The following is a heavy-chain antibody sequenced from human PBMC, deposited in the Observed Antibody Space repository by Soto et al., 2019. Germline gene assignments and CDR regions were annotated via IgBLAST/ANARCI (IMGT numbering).Heavy chain of an antibody. Sequence: PSETLSLTFAVSGDSISNLDYFWAWIRQPPGQALEYIGYIYKSATTYYNPSFESRVAISVDTSKSQFSLNVTSVPAADTAVYFCARGRYCLTGRCFPNWFDSWGQGALVTVSS. CDR3: ARGRYCLTGRCFPNWFDS. CDR2: IYKSATT. V-gene: IGHV4-30-4*01. J-gene: IGHJ5*01. D-gene: IGHD7-27*01. CDR1: GDSISNLDYF.